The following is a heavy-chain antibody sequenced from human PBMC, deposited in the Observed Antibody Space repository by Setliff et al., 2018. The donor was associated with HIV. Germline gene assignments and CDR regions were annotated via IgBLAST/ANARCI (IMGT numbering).Heavy chain of an antibody. CDR3: TRELNGHTSSHYYFGLDV. D-gene: IGHD6-6*01. CDR1: GFTFSDYA. CDR2: IGTGGDT. Sequence: GGSLRLSCAASGFTFSDYAMSWVRQVTGEGLEWDSAIGTGGDTYYADSVKGRFTISRENAKNSLYLQMNNVRAGDTAVYYCTRELNGHTSSHYYFGLDVWGQGTTVTVSS. J-gene: IGHJ6*02. V-gene: IGHV3-13*01.